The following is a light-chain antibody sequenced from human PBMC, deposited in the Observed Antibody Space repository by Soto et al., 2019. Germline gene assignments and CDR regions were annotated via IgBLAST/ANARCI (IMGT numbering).Light chain of an antibody. J-gene: IGKJ1*01. CDR1: QTIGSNH. CDR3: QQYVSWT. CDR2: GTS. V-gene: IGKV3-20*01. Sequence: EIVLTQSPGTLSVSPGERATLSCRASQTIGSNHLAWYQQQPGQAPSLLIYGTSSRATGIPDRFSGSGSGTDFTLTITRLEPEDSAIYYCQQYVSWTFGQGTKVEIK.